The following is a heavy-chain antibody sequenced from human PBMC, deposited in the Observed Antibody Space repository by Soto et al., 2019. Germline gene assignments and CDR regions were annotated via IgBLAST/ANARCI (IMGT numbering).Heavy chain of an antibody. J-gene: IGHJ6*02. D-gene: IGHD6-6*01. CDR2: ISYDGSNK. CDR1: GFTFSSYA. Sequence: VQLVESGGGVVQPGRSLRLSCAASGFTFSSYAMHWVRQAPGKGLEWVAVISYDGSNKYYADSVKGRFTISRDNSKNTLYLQMNSLRAEDTAVYYCARSVYDYGMDVWGQGTTVTVSS. CDR3: ARSVYDYGMDV. V-gene: IGHV3-30-3*01.